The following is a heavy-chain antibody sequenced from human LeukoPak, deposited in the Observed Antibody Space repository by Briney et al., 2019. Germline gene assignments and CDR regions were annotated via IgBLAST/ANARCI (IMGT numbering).Heavy chain of an antibody. J-gene: IGHJ4*02. D-gene: IGHD2-15*01. CDR2: ISYDGDKK. CDR3: AKDKGWRGYYFDY. Sequence: PGRSLRLSCAASGFTFSSYGMHWVRQVPGKGLEWVAVISYDGDKKYYADSVKGRFTISRDNPKNTLYLQMNSLRAEDAAVYYCAKDKGWRGYYFDYWGQGTLVTVSS. CDR1: GFTFSSYG. V-gene: IGHV3-30*18.